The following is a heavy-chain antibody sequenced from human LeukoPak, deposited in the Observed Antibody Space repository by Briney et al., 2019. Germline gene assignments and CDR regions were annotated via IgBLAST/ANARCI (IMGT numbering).Heavy chain of an antibody. CDR1: GGSISSSSYY. CDR3: ARQDYDSSGYYSLNYFDY. J-gene: IGHJ4*02. D-gene: IGHD3-22*01. CDR2: IYYSGST. Sequence: PSETLSLTCTVSGGSISSSSYYWGWIRQPPGKGLEWIGSIYYSGSTYYNASLKSRVTISVDTSKNQFSLELSSVTAADTAVYYCARQDYDSSGYYSLNYFDYWGQGTLVTVSS. V-gene: IGHV4-39*01.